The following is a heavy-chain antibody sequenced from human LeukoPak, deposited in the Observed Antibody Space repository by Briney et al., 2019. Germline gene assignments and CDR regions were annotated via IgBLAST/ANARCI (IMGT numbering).Heavy chain of an antibody. D-gene: IGHD3-22*01. CDR1: GYTFGTHW. CDR3: ARAVYYDSSGQYYFDY. Sequence: ASAKVSCKASGYTFGTHWMHWVRQAPGQGLEWMGIINPSGGSTSYAQKFQGRVTMTRDMSTSTVYMELSSLRSEDTAVYYCARAVYYDSSGQYYFDYWGQGTLVTVSS. CDR2: INPSGGST. J-gene: IGHJ4*02. V-gene: IGHV1-46*01.